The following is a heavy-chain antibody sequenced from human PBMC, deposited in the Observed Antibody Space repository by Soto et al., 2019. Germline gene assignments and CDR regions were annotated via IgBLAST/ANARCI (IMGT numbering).Heavy chain of an antibody. Sequence: GGSLRLSCAASGFTFSSYSMNWVRQAPGKGLEWISYIISSSTTIFYADSVKGRFTISIDNAKSSLYLQMNSLRDEDTAVYYCARDNGIAGSFDPWGQGTLVTVSS. D-gene: IGHD6-13*01. CDR1: GFTFSSYS. V-gene: IGHV3-48*02. J-gene: IGHJ5*02. CDR3: ARDNGIAGSFDP. CDR2: IISSSTTI.